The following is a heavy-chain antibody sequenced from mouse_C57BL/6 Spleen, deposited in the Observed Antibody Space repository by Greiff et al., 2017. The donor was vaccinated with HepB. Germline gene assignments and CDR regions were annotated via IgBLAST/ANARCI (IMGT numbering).Heavy chain of an antibody. CDR1: GYSFTGYY. CDR3: ARSTGGWFAY. V-gene: IGHV1-43*01. Sequence: VQLQQSGPELVKPGASVKISCKASGYSFTGYYMHWVKQSPEKSLEWIGEINPSTGGTSYNQKFKGKATLTVDKSSSTAYMQLKSLTSEDSAVYYCARSTGGWFAYWGQGTLVTVSA. J-gene: IGHJ3*01. CDR2: INPSTGGT.